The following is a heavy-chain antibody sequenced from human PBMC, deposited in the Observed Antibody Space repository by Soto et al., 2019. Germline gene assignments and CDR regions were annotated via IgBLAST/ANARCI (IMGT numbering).Heavy chain of an antibody. Sequence: QVQLVQSGAEVKKPGASVKVSCKASGYTFTSYAMHWVRQAPGQRLEWMGWINAGNGNTKYSQKFQGRVSITRDTSASTAYMELSSLRSEDTAVYYCARESILWFGELFLYNWFDPWGQGTLVTVS. CDR2: INAGNGNT. CDR1: GYTFTSYA. J-gene: IGHJ5*02. D-gene: IGHD3-10*01. V-gene: IGHV1-3*01. CDR3: ARESILWFGELFLYNWFDP.